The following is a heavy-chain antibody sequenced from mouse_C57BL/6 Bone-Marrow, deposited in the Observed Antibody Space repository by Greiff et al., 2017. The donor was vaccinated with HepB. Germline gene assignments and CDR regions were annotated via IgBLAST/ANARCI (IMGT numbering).Heavy chain of an antibody. CDR1: GFTFSDYY. D-gene: IGHD1-1*01. CDR3: ARALYYYGWFAY. J-gene: IGHJ3*01. CDR2: ISNGGGST. Sequence: EVMLVESGGGLVQPGGSLKLSCAASGFTFSDYYMYWVRQTPEKRLEWVAYISNGGGSTYYPDTVKGRFTISRDNAKNTLYLQMSRLKSEDTAMYYCARALYYYGWFAYWGQGTLVTVSA. V-gene: IGHV5-12*01.